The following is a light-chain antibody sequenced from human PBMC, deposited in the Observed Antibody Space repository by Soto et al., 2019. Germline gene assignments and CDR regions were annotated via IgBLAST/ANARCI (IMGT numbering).Light chain of an antibody. J-gene: IGLJ3*02. V-gene: IGLV2-8*01. CDR2: GVT. CDR1: SSDVGGYNY. CDR3: SSYAGSNNWV. Sequence: QSVLTQPPSASGSPGQSVTISCTGTSSDVGGYNYVSRYQQHPGKAPKLMIYGVTKRPSGVPDRFSGSKSGNTASLTVSGLQAEDEADYYCSSYAGSNNWVFGGGTKLTVL.